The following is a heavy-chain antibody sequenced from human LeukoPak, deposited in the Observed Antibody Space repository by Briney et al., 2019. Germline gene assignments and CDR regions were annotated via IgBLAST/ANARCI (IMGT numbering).Heavy chain of an antibody. CDR3: ARTLRRGGYHDY. Sequence: PGGSLRLSCAASGFTFSSYSMNWVRQAPGKGLEWVSSISSSSSYIYYADSVKGRFTISRDNAKNSLYLQMNSLRAEDTAVYYCARTLRRGGYHDYWGQGTLVTVSS. D-gene: IGHD3-10*01. J-gene: IGHJ4*02. CDR2: ISSSSSYI. CDR1: GFTFSSYS. V-gene: IGHV3-21*01.